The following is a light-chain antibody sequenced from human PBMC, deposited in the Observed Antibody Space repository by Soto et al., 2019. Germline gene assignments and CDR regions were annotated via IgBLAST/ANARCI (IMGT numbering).Light chain of an antibody. V-gene: IGKV3-15*01. CDR1: QSVSSN. J-gene: IGKJ1*01. CDR2: GAS. CDR3: QQYNDWPRT. Sequence: EIVMTQSPATLSVSPGERATISCRASQSVSSNLAWYQQKPGQAPRLLIYGASTRATDIPARFSGSGSGTEFTLTISSLQSEDFAAYYCQQYNDWPRTFGQGTKVEIK.